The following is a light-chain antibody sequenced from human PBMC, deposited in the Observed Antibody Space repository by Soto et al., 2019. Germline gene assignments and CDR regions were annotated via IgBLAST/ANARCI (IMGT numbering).Light chain of an antibody. CDR2: EGS. Sequence: QSALTQPASVSGSPGQSITISCTGTSSDVGSYNLVSWYQQHPGKAPKLVIYEGSKRPSGVSNRFSGSKSGNTASLTSSGLQAEDEADYYCCSYAGSSTFVVFGGRTKVTVL. J-gene: IGLJ2*01. V-gene: IGLV2-23*03. CDR1: SSDVGSYNL. CDR3: CSYAGSSTFVV.